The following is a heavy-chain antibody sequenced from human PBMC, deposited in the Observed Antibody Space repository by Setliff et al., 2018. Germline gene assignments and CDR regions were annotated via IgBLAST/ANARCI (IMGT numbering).Heavy chain of an antibody. V-gene: IGHV4-38-2*01. CDR2: IYRSGST. Sequence: SETLSLTCAVSGYSISSGYYWGWIRQAPGKGLEWIASIYRSGSTYYNPSLKSRVSISVDASKNQFSLKLTSVTAADTAVYFCARVPHIWFGELVTFDDAFDIWGQGTMVTVSS. D-gene: IGHD3-10*01. J-gene: IGHJ3*02. CDR3: ARVPHIWFGELVTFDDAFDI. CDR1: GYSISSGYY.